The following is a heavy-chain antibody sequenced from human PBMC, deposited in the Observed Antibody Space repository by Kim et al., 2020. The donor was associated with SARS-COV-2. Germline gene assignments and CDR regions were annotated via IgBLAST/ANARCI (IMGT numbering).Heavy chain of an antibody. J-gene: IGHJ6*02. CDR1: GGSISSSNW. Sequence: SETLSLTCAVSGGSISSSNWWSWVRQPPGKGLEWIGEIYHSGSTNYNPSLKSRVTISVDKSKNQFSLKLSSVTAADTAVYYCRGDTAMVNQYYYYGMDVWGQGTTVTVSS. V-gene: IGHV4-4*02. D-gene: IGHD5-18*01. CDR3: RGDTAMVNQYYYYGMDV. CDR2: IYHSGST.